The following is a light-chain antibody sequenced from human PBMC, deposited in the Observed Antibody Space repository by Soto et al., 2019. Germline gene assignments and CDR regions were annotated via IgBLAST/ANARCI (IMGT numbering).Light chain of an antibody. J-gene: IGKJ4*01. CDR3: QQYGSSPLT. CDR1: QSVSSSD. CDR2: GAS. Sequence: EIVLTQSPGTLSLSPGEIATLSCRASQSVSSSDLAGYQQKPGQAPRLLIYGASSRATGIPDRFSGSGSGTDFTLTISRLEPEDFAVYYCQQYGSSPLTFGGGTKVEIK. V-gene: IGKV3-20*01.